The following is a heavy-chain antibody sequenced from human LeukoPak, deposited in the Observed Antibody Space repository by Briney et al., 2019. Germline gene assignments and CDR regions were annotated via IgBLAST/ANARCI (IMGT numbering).Heavy chain of an antibody. CDR2: INHSGST. D-gene: IGHD3-9*01. CDR1: GGSFSGYY. J-gene: IGHJ3*02. V-gene: IGHV4-34*01. Sequence: SETLSLTCAVYGGSFSGYYWSWIRQPPGKGLEWIGEINHSGSTNYNPSLKSRVTISVDTSTNQFSLKLSSVTAADTAVYFRAKVGIRYFDTDAFDIWGQGTMVTVSS. CDR3: AKVGIRYFDTDAFDI.